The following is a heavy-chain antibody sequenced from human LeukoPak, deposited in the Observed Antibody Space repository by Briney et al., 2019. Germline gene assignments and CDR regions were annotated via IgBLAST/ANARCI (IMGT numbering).Heavy chain of an antibody. J-gene: IGHJ3*02. V-gene: IGHV1-2*02. D-gene: IGHD7-27*01. Sequence: ASVKVSCKASGYTFTRYYMHWVRQAPGQGLEWMGWINPNSGGTNYAQKFQGRVTMTRDTSISTAYMELSRLRSDDTAVYYCAREEGNWGDAFDIWGQGTMVTVSS. CDR3: AREEGNWGDAFDI. CDR1: GYTFTRYY. CDR2: INPNSGGT.